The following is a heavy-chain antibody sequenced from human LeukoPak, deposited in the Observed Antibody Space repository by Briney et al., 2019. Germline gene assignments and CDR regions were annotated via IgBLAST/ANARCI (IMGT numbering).Heavy chain of an antibody. J-gene: IGHJ3*02. V-gene: IGHV4-59*01. Sequence: SETLSLTCTVSGGSISSCYWSWIRQPPGKGLEWIGYIYYSGSTNYNPSLKSRVTISVDTSKNQFSLKLSSVTAADTAVYYCARDRAYYDFWSGYYKPDAFDIWGQGTMVTVSS. CDR2: IYYSGST. D-gene: IGHD3-3*01. CDR1: GGSISSCY. CDR3: ARDRAYYDFWSGYYKPDAFDI.